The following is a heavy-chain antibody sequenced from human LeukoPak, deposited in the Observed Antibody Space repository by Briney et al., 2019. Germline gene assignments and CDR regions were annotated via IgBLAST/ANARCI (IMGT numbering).Heavy chain of an antibody. D-gene: IGHD2-15*01. Sequence: PGGSLRLSCAASGFTFSSYGMHWVRQAPGKGLEWVAFIRYDGSNKYYADSVKGRFTISRDNSKNTLYLQMNSLRAEDTAVYYCAKALAGLLRFDAFDIWGQGTMVTVSS. CDR1: GFTFSSYG. CDR3: AKALAGLLRFDAFDI. CDR2: IRYDGSNK. V-gene: IGHV3-30*02. J-gene: IGHJ3*02.